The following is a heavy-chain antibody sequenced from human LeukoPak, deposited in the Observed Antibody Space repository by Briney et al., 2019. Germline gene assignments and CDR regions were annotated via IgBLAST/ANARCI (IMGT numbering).Heavy chain of an antibody. CDR2: ISGSGGST. D-gene: IGHD3-10*01. V-gene: IGHV3-23*01. J-gene: IGHJ3*02. CDR1: GFTFSSYA. CDR3: AKPYGSGSYYVPAFDI. Sequence: QAGGSLRLSCAASGFTFSSYAKSWVGQAPGKGLGWVSAISGSGGSTYYADSVKGRFTISRDNSKNTLYLQMNSLRAEDTAVYYCAKPYGSGSYYVPAFDIWGQGTMVTVSS.